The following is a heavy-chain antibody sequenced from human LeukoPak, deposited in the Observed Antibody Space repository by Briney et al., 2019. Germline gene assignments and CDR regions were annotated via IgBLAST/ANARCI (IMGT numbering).Heavy chain of an antibody. D-gene: IGHD3-16*02. CDR3: ASEPYYDYVWGSYRPHTYPNY. CDR1: GFTFRSYT. Sequence: GGSLRLSCAASGFTFRSYTMTWVRQAPGKGLEWVSGISGSGGSTYYADSVKGRFTISRDNSKNTLYLQMNSLRAEDTAVYYCASEPYYDYVWGSYRPHTYPNYWGQGTLVTVSS. J-gene: IGHJ4*02. V-gene: IGHV3-23*01. CDR2: ISGSGGST.